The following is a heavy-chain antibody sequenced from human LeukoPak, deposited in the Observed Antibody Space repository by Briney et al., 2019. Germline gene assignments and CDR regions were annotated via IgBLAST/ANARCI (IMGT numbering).Heavy chain of an antibody. D-gene: IGHD1-26*01. CDR2: ISGSGGST. Sequence: GGSLRLSCAASGFTFSSYAMSWVRQAPGKGLEWVSAISGSGGSTYYADSVKGRFTISRDNSKNTLYLQMNSLRAEDTAVYYCAKNLGNIVGATTGDYWGQGTLVTVSS. J-gene: IGHJ4*02. CDR1: GFTFSSYA. V-gene: IGHV3-23*01. CDR3: AKNLGNIVGATTGDY.